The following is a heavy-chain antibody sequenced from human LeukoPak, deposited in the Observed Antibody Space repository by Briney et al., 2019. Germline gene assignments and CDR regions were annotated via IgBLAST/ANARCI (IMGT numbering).Heavy chain of an antibody. J-gene: IGHJ5*02. V-gene: IGHV3-64*01. CDR1: GFTFSRNN. CDR2: ITGNGGDT. D-gene: IGHD5-18*01. Sequence: GGSLRLSCAASGFTFSRNNMHWVCQAPGKGLEYVSSITGNGGDTYYANSVKGRFTISRDNSKNMLYLQMGSLRTEDMGVYYCASLDTSMAWGQGTLVIVSS. CDR3: ASLDTSMA.